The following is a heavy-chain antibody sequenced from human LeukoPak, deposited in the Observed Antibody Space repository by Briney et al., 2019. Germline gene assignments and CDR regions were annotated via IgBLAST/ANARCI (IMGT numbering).Heavy chain of an antibody. Sequence: GESLKISCEGSGYSFASYWLGWVRQMPGKGLEWMGIIYPGDSDTRYSPSFQGRVTISADKSISTAYLQWSSLKASDTAMFYCARGTCSDTSCYAAFDLWGQGTLVTVSS. CDR2: IYPGDSDT. J-gene: IGHJ3*01. V-gene: IGHV5-51*01. CDR3: ARGTCSDTSCYAAFDL. D-gene: IGHD2-2*01. CDR1: GYSFASYW.